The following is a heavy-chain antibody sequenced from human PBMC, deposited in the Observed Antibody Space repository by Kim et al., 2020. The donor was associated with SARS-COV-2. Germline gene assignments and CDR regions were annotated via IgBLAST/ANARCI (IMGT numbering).Heavy chain of an antibody. CDR2: IIPIFGTA. CDR3: ARGLYGSGTDPY. D-gene: IGHD3-10*01. V-gene: IGHV1-69*13. Sequence: SVKVSCKASGGTFSSYAISWVRQAPGQGLEWMGGIIPIFGTANYAQKFQGRVTITADESTSTAYMELSSLRSEDTAVYYCARGLYGSGTDPYWGQGTLVTVSS. CDR1: GGTFSSYA. J-gene: IGHJ4*02.